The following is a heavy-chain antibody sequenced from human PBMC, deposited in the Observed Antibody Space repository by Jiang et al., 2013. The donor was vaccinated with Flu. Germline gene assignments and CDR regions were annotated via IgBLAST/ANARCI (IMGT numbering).Heavy chain of an antibody. Sequence: PGLVKPSETLSLTCTVSSGSITSTNYLWGWIRQPPGKGLEWIATISYAGTTYYNPSLRSRLTISVDTSKNQFSLTVNFVTAADTAVYSCAGQAGDRDYPDSWGQGTLVTVSS. J-gene: IGHJ4*02. V-gene: IGHV4-39*01. CDR3: AGQAGDRDYPDS. D-gene: IGHD7-27*01. CDR2: ISYAGTT. CDR1: SGSITSTNYL.